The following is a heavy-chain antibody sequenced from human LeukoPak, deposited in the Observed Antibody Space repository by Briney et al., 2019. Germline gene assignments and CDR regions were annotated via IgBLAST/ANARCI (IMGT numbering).Heavy chain of an antibody. CDR1: GYSISSGYY. CDR3: ARTRWLQSNVDY. Sequence: SETLSLTCTVSGYSISSGYYWGWIRQPPGKGLEWIGNIYHSGSTYYNPSLKSRVTISVDTSKNQFSLKLSSVTAADTAVYYCARTRWLQSNVDYWGQGTLVTVSS. V-gene: IGHV4-38-2*02. D-gene: IGHD5-24*01. J-gene: IGHJ4*02. CDR2: IYHSGST.